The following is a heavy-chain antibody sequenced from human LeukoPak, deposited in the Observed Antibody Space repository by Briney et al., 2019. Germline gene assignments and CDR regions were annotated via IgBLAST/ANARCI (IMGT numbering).Heavy chain of an antibody. J-gene: IGHJ4*02. CDR3: ASSVRGVIITPDY. D-gene: IGHD3-10*01. V-gene: IGHV3-21*01. CDR2: ISSSSSYI. Sequence: GGSLRLSCAASGFAFSSYSMNWVRQAPGKGLEWVSSISSSSSYIYYADSVKGRFTISRDNAKNSLYLQMNSLRAEDTAVYYCASSVRGVIITPDYWGQGTLVTVSS. CDR1: GFAFSSYS.